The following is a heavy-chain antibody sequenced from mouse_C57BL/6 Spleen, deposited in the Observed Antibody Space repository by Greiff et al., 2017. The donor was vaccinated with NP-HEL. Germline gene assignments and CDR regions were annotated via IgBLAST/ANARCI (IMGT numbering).Heavy chain of an antibody. CDR3: ARWDYYGSSQFAY. D-gene: IGHD1-1*01. CDR2: IYPGDGDT. V-gene: IGHV1-82*01. CDR1: GYAFSSSW. J-gene: IGHJ3*01. Sequence: QVQLKESGPELVKPGASVKISCKASGYAFSSSWMNWVKQRPGKGLEWIGRIYPGDGDTNYNGKFKGKATLTADKSSSTAYMQLSSLTSEDSAVYFCARWDYYGSSQFAYWGQGTLVTVSA.